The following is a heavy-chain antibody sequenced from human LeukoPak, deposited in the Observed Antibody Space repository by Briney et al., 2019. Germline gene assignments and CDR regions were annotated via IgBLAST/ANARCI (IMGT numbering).Heavy chain of an antibody. CDR3: VKVGTGTIDY. CDR1: GGSISGYY. Sequence: SETLSLTCAVCGGSISGYYWGWIRQPPGKGLEWIGYIYYSGTTNYNPSLKSRVTISVDTSKNQFSLNLRSVTAADTAVYFCVKVGTGTIDYWGQRTLVTASS. D-gene: IGHD1-1*01. V-gene: IGHV4-59*01. J-gene: IGHJ4*02. CDR2: IYYSGTT.